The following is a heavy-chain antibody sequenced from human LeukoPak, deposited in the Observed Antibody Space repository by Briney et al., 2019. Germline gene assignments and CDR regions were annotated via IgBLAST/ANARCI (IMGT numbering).Heavy chain of an antibody. CDR1: GFTFSSYA. CDR3: AKDGGGQQPPHFDY. J-gene: IGHJ4*02. Sequence: GRSLRLSYAASGFTFSSYAMSWVRQPPGKGLERVSDISGSGGSTYYADSVKGRFTISRDNSKNPLYLQMNSLRAEDTAVYYCAKDGGGQQPPHFDYWGQGTLVTVSS. D-gene: IGHD6-13*01. V-gene: IGHV3-23*01. CDR2: ISGSGGST.